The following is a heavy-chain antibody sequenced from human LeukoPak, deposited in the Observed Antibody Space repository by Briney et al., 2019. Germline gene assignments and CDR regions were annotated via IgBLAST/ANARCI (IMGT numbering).Heavy chain of an antibody. J-gene: IGHJ6*02. V-gene: IGHV3-11*01. CDR1: GFTFSDYY. Sequence: GGSLKLSCAASGFTFSDYYMSWIRQAPGKGLEWVSYISSSGSTIYYADSVKGRFTISRDNAKNSLYLQMNSLRAEDTAVYYCARDGPYYYGSGSYRKHYYYGMDVWGQGTTVTVSS. D-gene: IGHD3-10*01. CDR3: ARDGPYYYGSGSYRKHYYYGMDV. CDR2: ISSSGSTI.